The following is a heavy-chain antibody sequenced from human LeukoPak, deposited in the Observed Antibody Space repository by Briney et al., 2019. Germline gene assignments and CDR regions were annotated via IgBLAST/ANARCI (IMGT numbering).Heavy chain of an antibody. Sequence: SETLSLTCAVSGGSFSGYYWSWIRQPPGKGLEWIGEINHSGSTNYNPSLKSRVTISVDTSKNQFSLKLSSVTAADTAVYYCASGYSYGNGYYYYYYMDVWGKGTTVTVSS. J-gene: IGHJ6*03. V-gene: IGHV4-34*01. CDR3: ASGYSYGNGYYYYYYMDV. D-gene: IGHD5-18*01. CDR1: GGSFSGYY. CDR2: INHSGST.